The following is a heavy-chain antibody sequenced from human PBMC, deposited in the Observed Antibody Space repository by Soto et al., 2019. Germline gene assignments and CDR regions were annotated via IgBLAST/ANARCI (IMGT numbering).Heavy chain of an antibody. CDR2: MNSDGSNT. V-gene: IGHV3-74*01. Sequence: PGGSLRLSYAASGFTFGNSWMHWVRQAPGKGLEWVSRMNSDGSNTNYADSVKGRFTVSRDNAKNTLYLQMNSLRAEDTAVYYCATAEVDYWGPGTLVTVSS. CDR1: GFTFGNSW. J-gene: IGHJ4*02. CDR3: ATAEVDY.